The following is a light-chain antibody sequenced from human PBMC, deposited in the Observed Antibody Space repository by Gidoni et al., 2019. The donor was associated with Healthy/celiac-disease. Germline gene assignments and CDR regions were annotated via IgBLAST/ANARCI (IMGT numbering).Light chain of an antibody. CDR1: SSNIGAGYV. Sequence: VLTQPPSVSGAPGQRVTISCTGISSNIGAGYVVHWYQPLPGTAPKLLLYGNSNRPAGVPDRFSGSKSGTSASPSITGLQAEDEADYYCQSYDSSLYVFGTGTKVTVL. V-gene: IGLV1-40*01. CDR3: QSYDSSLYV. J-gene: IGLJ1*01. CDR2: GNS.